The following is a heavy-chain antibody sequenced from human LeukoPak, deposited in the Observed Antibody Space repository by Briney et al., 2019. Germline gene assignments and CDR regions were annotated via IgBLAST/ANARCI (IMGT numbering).Heavy chain of an antibody. CDR3: ARHKYASHFDY. Sequence: SETLSLTCTVSGGFISSYYWSWIRQPPGKGLEWIGYIYYSGSTNYNPSLKSRVTISVDTSKNQFSLKLSSVTAADTAVYYCARHKYASHFDYWGQGTLVTVSS. J-gene: IGHJ4*02. CDR2: IYYSGST. V-gene: IGHV4-59*08. CDR1: GGFISSYY. D-gene: IGHD2-8*01.